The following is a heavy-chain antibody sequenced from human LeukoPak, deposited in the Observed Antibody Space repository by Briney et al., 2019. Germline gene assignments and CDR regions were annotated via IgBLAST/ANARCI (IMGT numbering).Heavy chain of an antibody. CDR3: ARDSAGHDGFDY. CDR1: GFTFSSYS. D-gene: IGHD1-1*01. CDR2: ISSSSSHI. V-gene: IGHV3-21*01. Sequence: GGSLRLSCAASGFTFSSYSMNWVRQAPGKGLEWVSSISSSSSHIYYADSVKGRFTISRDNAKNSLYLQMNSLRAEDTAVYYCARDSAGHDGFDYWGQGTLVTVSS. J-gene: IGHJ4*02.